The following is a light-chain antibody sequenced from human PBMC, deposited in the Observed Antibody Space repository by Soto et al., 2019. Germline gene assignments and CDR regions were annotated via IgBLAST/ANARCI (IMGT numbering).Light chain of an antibody. CDR2: GAS. CDR3: QQRSNWPIT. Sequence: EIVMSQSPATLSVSQGERATLSCRASQSVSSNLAWYQQKPGQAPRLLIYGASTRATGIPARFSGSGSGTDFTLTISSLEPEDFAVYYCQQRSNWPITFGQGTRLAIK. CDR1: QSVSSN. J-gene: IGKJ5*01. V-gene: IGKV3-15*01.